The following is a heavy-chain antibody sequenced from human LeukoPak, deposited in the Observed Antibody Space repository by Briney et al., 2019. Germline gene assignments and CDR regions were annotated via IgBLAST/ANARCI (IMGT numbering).Heavy chain of an antibody. J-gene: IGHJ3*02. CDR3: ARFKVGTNTTQKNAFDI. D-gene: IGHD1-1*01. V-gene: IGHV3-30*01. CDR2: ISFDATKE. Sequence: GGSLRLSCAASGFTFSNYAMHWVRQAPCKGLEWVAVISFDATKEYFGKSVKGRFTISRDNSKATLYLQMHRLRIEDTALYFCARFKVGTNTTQKNAFDIWGRGTVVAVSS. CDR1: GFTFSNYA.